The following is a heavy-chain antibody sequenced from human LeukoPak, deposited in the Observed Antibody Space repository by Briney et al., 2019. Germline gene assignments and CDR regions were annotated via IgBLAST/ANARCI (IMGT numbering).Heavy chain of an antibody. J-gene: IGHJ5*02. CDR2: VYHSGST. V-gene: IGHV4-38-2*02. D-gene: IGHD3-3*01. CDR3: ARHNYYHFWSTLNWFDP. Sequence: PSETLSLTCTIFGSSISDNSYWGWIRRPPGKGLEWIGSVYHSGSTYYNPSLKSRVTLSVDTSNNHFSLKLRSVTAADTAVCYCARHNYYHFWSTLNWFDPWGQGTLVTVSS. CDR1: GSSISDNSY.